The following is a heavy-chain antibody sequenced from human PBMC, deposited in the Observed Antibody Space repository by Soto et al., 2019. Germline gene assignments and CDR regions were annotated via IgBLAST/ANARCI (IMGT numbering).Heavy chain of an antibody. J-gene: IGHJ4*02. D-gene: IGHD3-22*01. Sequence: GGSLRLSRATPGVTFRGSSMHLVPPAFREGLEWVARSRSKANNYATTYAASVKGRFTISRDESKNTTYLQMNSLKTEDTAIYYCASLIYDSSNFYDNDYWGQGTLVTVSS. CDR2: SRSKANNYAT. V-gene: IGHV3-73*01. CDR3: ASLIYDSSNFYDNDY. CDR1: GVTFRGSS.